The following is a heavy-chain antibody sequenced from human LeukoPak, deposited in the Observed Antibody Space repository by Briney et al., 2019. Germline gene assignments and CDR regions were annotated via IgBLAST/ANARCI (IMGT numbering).Heavy chain of an antibody. J-gene: IGHJ4*02. D-gene: IGHD5-18*01. V-gene: IGHV1-24*01. CDR3: ARVIEPYTAMVGFVED. Sequence: GASVKVSCKVSGYTLTELSMHWVRQAPGKGLEWMGGFDPEDGETIYAQKFQGRVTMTEDTSTDTAYMELSSLRSEDTAVYYCARVIEPYTAMVGFVEDWGQGTLVTVSS. CDR2: FDPEDGET. CDR1: GYTLTELS.